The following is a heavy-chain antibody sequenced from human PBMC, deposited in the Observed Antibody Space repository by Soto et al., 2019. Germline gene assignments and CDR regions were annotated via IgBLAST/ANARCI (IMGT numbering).Heavy chain of an antibody. CDR2: IYYSGST. CDR1: GGSISSGDYY. Sequence: SETLSLTCTVSGGSISSGDYYWSWIRKHPGKGLEWIGYIYYSGSTYYNPSLKSRVTISVDTSKNQFSLKLSSVTAADTAVYYCARWWSGSRQGFDPWGQGTLVTVSS. V-gene: IGHV4-31*03. J-gene: IGHJ5*02. D-gene: IGHD3-3*01. CDR3: ARWWSGSRQGFDP.